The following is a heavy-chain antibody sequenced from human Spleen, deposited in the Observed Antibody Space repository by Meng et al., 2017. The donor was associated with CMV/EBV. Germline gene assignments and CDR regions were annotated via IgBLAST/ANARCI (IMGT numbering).Heavy chain of an antibody. V-gene: IGHV4-34*01. CDR1: GGSFSGYY. CDR3: ARSFYPRWYFDL. D-gene: IGHD3-16*02. J-gene: IGHJ2*01. CDR2: INHSGST. Sequence: SETLSLTCAVYGGSFSGYYWSWIRQPPGKGLEWIGEINHSGSTNYNPSLKSRVTISVDTSKNQFSLKLSSVTAADTAVYYCARSFYPRWYFDLWGRGTLVTVSS.